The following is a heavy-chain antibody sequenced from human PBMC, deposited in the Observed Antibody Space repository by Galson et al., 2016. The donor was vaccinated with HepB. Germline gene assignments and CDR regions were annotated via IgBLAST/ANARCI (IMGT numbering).Heavy chain of an antibody. CDR1: GFTFSSYS. D-gene: IGHD1-14*01. J-gene: IGHJ3*02. V-gene: IGHV3-23*01. CDR2: ISGSGGST. CDR3: AKDQLPLGTRHDAFDI. Sequence: SLRLSCAASGFTFSSYSMSWVRQAPGKGLEWVSGISGSGGSTYYADSVKGRFTISRDNSKNTLYLQMNSLRAEDTAVYYCAKDQLPLGTRHDAFDIWGQGTMITVSS.